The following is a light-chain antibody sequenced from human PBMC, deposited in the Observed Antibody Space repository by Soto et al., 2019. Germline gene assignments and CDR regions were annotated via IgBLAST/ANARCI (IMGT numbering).Light chain of an antibody. J-gene: IGKJ1*01. V-gene: IGKV3-20*01. CDR3: QLYGFSPRWT. CDR2: GTS. Sequence: VLTQSPGTLSLSPGERATLSCRASQSVTTTYLGWYQQKPGQAPRLLVYGTSSRATGIPDRFSGSGSGTDFTLTISSLEPEDFAVYYCQLYGFSPRWTFGQGTKVEIK. CDR1: QSVTTTY.